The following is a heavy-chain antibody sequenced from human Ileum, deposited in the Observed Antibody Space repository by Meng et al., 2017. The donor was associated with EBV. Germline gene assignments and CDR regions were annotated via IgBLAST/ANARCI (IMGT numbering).Heavy chain of an antibody. Sequence: QGQLHDAGPRLVKPSGTVSLTCAVSGGSIISSKWWSWVRQSPGTGLEWIGEIYHHGTTNYNPSLKSRVTISVDTSKNKFFLNLTSLTAADTAVYYCARLDSSGYYFGGWFDPWGQGILVTVSS. V-gene: IGHV4-4*02. J-gene: IGHJ5*02. D-gene: IGHD3-22*01. CDR1: GGSIISSKW. CDR3: ARLDSSGYYFGGWFDP. CDR2: IYHHGTT.